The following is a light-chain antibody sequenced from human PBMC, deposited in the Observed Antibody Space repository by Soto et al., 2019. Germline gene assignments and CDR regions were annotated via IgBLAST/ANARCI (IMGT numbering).Light chain of an antibody. CDR3: QQRTNWPLT. CDR1: QSVSNS. V-gene: IGKV3-11*01. CDR2: DVS. Sequence: EIVLTQSPATLSLSPGERATLSCWASQSVSNSLAWYQQRPGQSPRLLIYDVSTRATGIPARFGGSGSGTDFTLTISSLETEDFVVYYCQQRTNWPLTFGGGTKVEI. J-gene: IGKJ4*01.